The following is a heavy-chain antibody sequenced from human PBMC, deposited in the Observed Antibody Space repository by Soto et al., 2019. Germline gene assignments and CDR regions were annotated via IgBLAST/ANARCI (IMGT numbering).Heavy chain of an antibody. V-gene: IGHV2-70*04. J-gene: IGHJ6*02. CDR2: IDWDDDK. D-gene: IGHD2-15*01. CDR1: GFSLTTSGMR. Sequence: SCPTLVNPTQTLTLTCTFSGFSLTTSGMRVSWIRQPPGKAPEWLARIDWDDDKVYSRSLRTRLTISKDTSKNQVVLIMTNMDPVDTATYYCARTRVVSAVNYGMDVWGQGTTVTVSS. CDR3: ARTRVVSAVNYGMDV.